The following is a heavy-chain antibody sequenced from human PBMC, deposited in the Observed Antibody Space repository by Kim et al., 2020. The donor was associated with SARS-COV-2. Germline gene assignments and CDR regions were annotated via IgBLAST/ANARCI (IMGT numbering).Heavy chain of an antibody. Sequence: ADSMKGRFTISRDNSKNTLYLQMNSLRAEDTAIYYCAKGLYGGSYSPGDYWGQGTLVTVSS. V-gene: IGHV3-23*01. CDR3: AKGLYGGSYSPGDY. D-gene: IGHD1-26*01. J-gene: IGHJ4*02.